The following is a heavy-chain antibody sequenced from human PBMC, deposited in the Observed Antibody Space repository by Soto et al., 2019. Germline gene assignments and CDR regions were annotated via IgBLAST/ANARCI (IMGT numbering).Heavy chain of an antibody. Sequence: QVRLVESGGGVVQPGGSLRLSCAASGFTLRTYPMHWLRQTPGKGLEWLTVLSFDGKVKHYADSVGGRFTISRDISENTLYIQMNSLRGEDTAVYYCARDPLRGSPDYFDHWGQGTLVTVSS. CDR1: GFTLRTYP. D-gene: IGHD1-1*01. J-gene: IGHJ4*02. CDR3: ARDPLRGSPDYFDH. V-gene: IGHV3-30*14. CDR2: LSFDGKVK.